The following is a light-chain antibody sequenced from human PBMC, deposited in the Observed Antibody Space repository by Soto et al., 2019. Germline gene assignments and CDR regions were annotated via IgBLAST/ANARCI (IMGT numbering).Light chain of an antibody. V-gene: IGKV3-11*01. CDR3: QQRSNWPST. Sequence: EIVLTQSPATLSLSPGDRATLSCRASQSVSSYLAWYQQKPGQAPRLLIYDASNRATGIPARFSGSGSGTDFTLNITSLEPEDFAVYYYQQRSNWPSTFGGGNKVEIK. CDR1: QSVSSY. CDR2: DAS. J-gene: IGKJ4*01.